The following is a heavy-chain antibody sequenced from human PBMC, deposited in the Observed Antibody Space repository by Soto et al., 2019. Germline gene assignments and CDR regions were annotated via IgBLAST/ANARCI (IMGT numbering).Heavy chain of an antibody. D-gene: IGHD2-2*01. V-gene: IGHV4-34*01. CDR3: XXXXXPXCXSTXXXXXXDP. CDR2: INHSGST. J-gene: IGHJ5*02. CDR1: GGSFSGYY. Sequence: VQXQXXXXGLLKPSETLSLTCAVYGGSFSGYYWSWIRQPPGKGLEWIGEINHSGSTNYNXSXXXXXTXXXXXXXXXXXXXXXXXXXXXXXXXXXXXXXXPXCXSTXXXXXXDPWGQGTL.